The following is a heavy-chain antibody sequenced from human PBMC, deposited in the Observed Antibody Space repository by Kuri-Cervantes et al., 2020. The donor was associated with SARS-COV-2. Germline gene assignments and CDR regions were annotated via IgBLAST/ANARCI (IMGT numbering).Heavy chain of an antibody. CDR2: ISYDGSNK. D-gene: IGHD3-3*01. CDR3: ARDHQYYDFWSGYFGTEGDYYYYYMDV. V-gene: IGHV3-30-3*01. Sequence: GGSLRLSCAASGFTFSSYWMSWVRQAPGKGLEWVAVISYDGSNKYYADSVKGRFTISRDNSKNTLYLQMNSLRAEDTAVYYCARDHQYYDFWSGYFGTEGDYYYYYMDVWVKGTTVTVSS. J-gene: IGHJ6*03. CDR1: GFTFSSYW.